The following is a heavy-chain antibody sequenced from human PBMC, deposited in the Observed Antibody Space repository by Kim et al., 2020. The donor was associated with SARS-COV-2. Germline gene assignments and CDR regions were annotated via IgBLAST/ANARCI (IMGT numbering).Heavy chain of an antibody. CDR3: ARDTRLGELSGVDA. V-gene: IGHV1-18*04. CDR2: ISGYNGNT. CDR1: GYTFSTYG. J-gene: IGHJ5*02. D-gene: IGHD3-16*02. Sequence: ASVKVSCKASGYTFSTYGISWVRQAPGQGLEWMGWISGYNGNTNFAQKLQGRVSMTTDTSTSTAYMELRSLTSDDTAVYFCARDTRLGELSGVDAWGQGTLVTVSS.